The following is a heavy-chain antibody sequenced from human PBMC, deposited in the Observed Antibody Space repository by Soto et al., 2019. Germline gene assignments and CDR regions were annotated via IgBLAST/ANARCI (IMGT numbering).Heavy chain of an antibody. CDR1: GFIFSDYS. CDR2: ISSSSTYI. Sequence: GGSLRLSCAASGFIFSDYSMNWVRQAPGKGLEWVSSISSSSTYIYYAASVRGRSTISGDNAKNSLYLQMDSLRAEDTAVYYCARPEVGATDFEYWGQGTLVTVSS. J-gene: IGHJ4*02. CDR3: ARPEVGATDFEY. D-gene: IGHD1-26*01. V-gene: IGHV3-21*01.